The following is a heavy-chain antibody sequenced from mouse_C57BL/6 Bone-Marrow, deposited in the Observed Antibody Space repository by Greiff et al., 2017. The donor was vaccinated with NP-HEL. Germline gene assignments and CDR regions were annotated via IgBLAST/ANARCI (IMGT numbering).Heavy chain of an antibody. CDR1: GYTFTSYW. D-gene: IGHD2-10*01. Sequence: VQLQQSGAELVRPGSSVKLSCKASGYTFTSYWMDWVKQRPGQGLEWIGNIYPSDSETHYNQKFKDKATLTVDKSSSTAYMQLSSLTSEDSAVYYCARHSSYGKDYAMDYWGQGTSVTVSS. CDR3: ARHSSYGKDYAMDY. J-gene: IGHJ4*01. V-gene: IGHV1-61*01. CDR2: IYPSDSET.